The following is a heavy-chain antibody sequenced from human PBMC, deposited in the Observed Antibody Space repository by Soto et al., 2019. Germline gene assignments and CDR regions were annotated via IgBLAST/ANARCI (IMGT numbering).Heavy chain of an antibody. V-gene: IGHV1-2*02. J-gene: IGHJ4*02. CDR3: ARGTLTGLYDILTGCSPSPYYFDY. CDR2: INPNSGGT. D-gene: IGHD3-9*01. CDR1: GYTFTGYY. Sequence: ASVKVSCKASGYTFTGYYMHWVRQAPGQGLEWMGWINPNSGGTNYAQKFQGRVTMTRDTSISTAYMELSRLRSDDTAVYYCARGTLTGLYDILTGCSPSPYYFDYWGQGTLVTVSS.